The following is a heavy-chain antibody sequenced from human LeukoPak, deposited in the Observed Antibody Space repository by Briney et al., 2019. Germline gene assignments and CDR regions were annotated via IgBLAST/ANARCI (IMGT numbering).Heavy chain of an antibody. V-gene: IGHV3-7*01. J-gene: IGHJ4*02. CDR2: IKQDGSEK. CDR3: ARDRRRSGRYFDY. Sequence: GGSLRLSCAASGFTFSSYWMSWVRQAPGKGLEWVANIKQDGSEKYYVDSVKGRFTISRDNAKNSLYLQMNSLRAEDTAVYYCARDRRRSGRYFDYWGQGTLVTVSS. CDR1: GFTFSSYW. D-gene: IGHD3-10*01.